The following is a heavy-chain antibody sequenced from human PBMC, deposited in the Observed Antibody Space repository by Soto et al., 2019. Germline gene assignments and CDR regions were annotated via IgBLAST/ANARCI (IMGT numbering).Heavy chain of an antibody. D-gene: IGHD1-26*01. CDR3: AGESAYGGNPLAFLY. Sequence: QVQLVQSGAEVKRPGSSVRVSCKASEDTFSSYAISWVRQAPGQGLDWRVGIIPFFNTPNYAKKFQGRVPINVDESTSTAYMEWSSLLSEDTAMYYCAGESAYGGNPLAFLYWGQGTLVTVSS. V-gene: IGHV1-69*01. J-gene: IGHJ4*02. CDR2: IIPFFNTP. CDR1: EDTFSSYA.